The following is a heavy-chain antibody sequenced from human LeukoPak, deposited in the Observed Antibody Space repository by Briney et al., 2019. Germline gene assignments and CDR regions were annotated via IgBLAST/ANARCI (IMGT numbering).Heavy chain of an antibody. CDR3: ARTKGYYYGSGSDFDY. Sequence: ASVKASCKASGYTFTSYGISWVRQAPGQGLEWMGWISAYNGNTNYAQKLQGRVTMTTDTSTSTAYMELRSLRSDDTAVYYCARTKGYYYGSGSDFDYWGQGTLVTVSS. CDR2: ISAYNGNT. V-gene: IGHV1-18*01. D-gene: IGHD3-10*01. J-gene: IGHJ4*02. CDR1: GYTFTSYG.